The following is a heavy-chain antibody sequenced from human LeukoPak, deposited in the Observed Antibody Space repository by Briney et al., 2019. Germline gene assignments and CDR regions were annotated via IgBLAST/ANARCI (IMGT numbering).Heavy chain of an antibody. CDR1: GAAICGFY. J-gene: IGHJ4*02. CDR2: INYSGST. Sequence: SETPSLTXAISGAAICGFYWSGVRGPPGQGREGWGAINYSGSTNYNPSLKSRVSISIDTSKNRMSLRLISVTDADTAVYYYARDPIHRDDYNADWGQGALVSVSS. CDR3: ARDPIHRDDYNAD. V-gene: IGHV4-59*01. D-gene: IGHD5-24*01.